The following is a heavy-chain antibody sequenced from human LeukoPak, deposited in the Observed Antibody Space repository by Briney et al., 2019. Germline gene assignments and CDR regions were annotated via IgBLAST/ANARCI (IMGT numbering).Heavy chain of an antibody. CDR2: ISWNSGSI. CDR3: AKALTLGSSSAFDP. CDR1: GFTLDDNA. Sequence: GGSLRLSCAASGFTLDDNAMHWVRQAPGKGLGWVSGISWNSGSIGYADSVKGRFTISRDNAKNSLYLQMNSLRAEDTALYYCAKALTLGSSSAFDPWGQGTLVTVSS. J-gene: IGHJ5*02. D-gene: IGHD6-13*01. V-gene: IGHV3-9*01.